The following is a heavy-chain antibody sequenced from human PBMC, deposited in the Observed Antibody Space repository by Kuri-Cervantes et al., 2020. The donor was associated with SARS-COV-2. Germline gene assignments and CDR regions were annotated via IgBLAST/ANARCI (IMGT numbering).Heavy chain of an antibody. CDR3: ARSASKTYSSSWCLRY. CDR1: GFTFSNYA. D-gene: IGHD6-13*01. V-gene: IGHV3-30*04. Sequence: GESLKISCAASGFTFSNYAMHWVRQAPGKGLEWVAVISYDGSNKYYADSVKGRFTISRDNSKNTLYLQMNSLRAEDTAVYYCARSASKTYSSSWCLRYWGQGTLVTVSS. CDR2: ISYDGSNK. J-gene: IGHJ4*02.